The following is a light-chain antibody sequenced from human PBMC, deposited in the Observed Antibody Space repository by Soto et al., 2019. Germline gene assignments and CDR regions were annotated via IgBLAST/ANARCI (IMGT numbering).Light chain of an antibody. CDR2: GAS. CDR3: QQYTNWPPNT. Sequence: EILMTQSPANLSVSPGESATLSCSSSQRVYSNLAWYQQRPGQAPRLLIYGASTRATGVPARFSGRGSGTEFTLTISSLQSEDFAVYYCQQYTNWPPNTFGQGTRLEI. CDR1: QRVYSN. J-gene: IGKJ5*01. V-gene: IGKV3-15*01.